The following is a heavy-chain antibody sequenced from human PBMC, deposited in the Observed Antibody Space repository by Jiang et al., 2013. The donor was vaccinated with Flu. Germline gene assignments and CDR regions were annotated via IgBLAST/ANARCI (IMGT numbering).Heavy chain of an antibody. CDR3: ARDSVEYSSSPRIDGMDV. J-gene: IGHJ6*02. Sequence: GPGLVKPSETLSLTCTVSGGSISSYYWSWIRQPPGKGLEWIGYIYYSGSTNYNPSLKSRVTISVDTSKNQFSLKLSSVTAADTAVYYCARDSVEYSSSPRIDGMDVWGQGDHGHRLL. CDR2: IYYSGST. CDR1: GGSISSYY. D-gene: IGHD6-6*01. V-gene: IGHV4-59*01.